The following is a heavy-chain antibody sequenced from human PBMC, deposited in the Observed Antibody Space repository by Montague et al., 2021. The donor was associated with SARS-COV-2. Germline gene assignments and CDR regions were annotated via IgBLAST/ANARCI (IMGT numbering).Heavy chain of an antibody. D-gene: IGHD3-22*01. CDR3: ARPGRDRSAGNPWDWFDP. Sequence: SETLSLTCTVPGGSITGSSYYWAWVRRSPGKGLEWLGSIFYSGSTYDNPSLKSRVTMSLDTSKNQFSLNLTSVTAADTAVYYCARPGRDRSAGNPWDWFDPWGQGIPVTVSS. CDR1: GGSITGSSYY. J-gene: IGHJ5*02. V-gene: IGHV4-39*07. CDR2: IFYSGST.